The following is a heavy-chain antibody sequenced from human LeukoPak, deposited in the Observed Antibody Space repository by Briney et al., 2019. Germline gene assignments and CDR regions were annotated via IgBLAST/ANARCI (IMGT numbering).Heavy chain of an antibody. D-gene: IGHD1-26*01. V-gene: IGHV3-23*01. J-gene: IGHJ2*01. CDR1: GFTFNSYA. Sequence: PGGSLRLSCAVSGFTFNSYAMSWVRQAPGKGLEWVSSISNSGGSTYYADSVKGRFTISRDSSKNTLFLHMNTLRAEDTAIYYCAKDRTVGASYWYFDLWGRGTLVTVSS. CDR2: ISNSGGST. CDR3: AKDRTVGASYWYFDL.